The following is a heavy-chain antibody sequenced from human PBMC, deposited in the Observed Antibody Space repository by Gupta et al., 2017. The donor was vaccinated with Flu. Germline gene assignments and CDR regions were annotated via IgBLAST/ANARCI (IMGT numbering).Heavy chain of an antibody. CDR1: SYA. CDR3: AKSVAVASYYYYMDV. J-gene: IGHJ6*03. V-gene: IGHV3-30*18. CDR2: ISYDGSYT. D-gene: IGHD3-16*01. Sequence: SYAIHWVRQAPGKGLEWVGFISYDGSYTFYTESVKGRFTVSRDNPKNTLFLQMNNLRTEDTGIYYCAKSVAVASYYYYMDVWGNGTTVTVSS.